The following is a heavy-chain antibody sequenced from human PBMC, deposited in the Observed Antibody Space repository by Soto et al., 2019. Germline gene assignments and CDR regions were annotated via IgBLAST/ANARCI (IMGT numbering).Heavy chain of an antibody. CDR2: IIPILGIA. J-gene: IGHJ6*02. D-gene: IGHD3-9*01. CDR1: GGTFSSYT. Sequence: SVKVSCKASGGTFSSYTISWVRQAPGQGLEWMGRIIPILGIANYAQKFQGRVTITADKSTSTAYMELSSLRSEDTAVYYCATGPYYDILTGYWNDYYGMYVWGQGTTVTVSS. V-gene: IGHV1-69*02. CDR3: ATGPYYDILTGYWNDYYGMYV.